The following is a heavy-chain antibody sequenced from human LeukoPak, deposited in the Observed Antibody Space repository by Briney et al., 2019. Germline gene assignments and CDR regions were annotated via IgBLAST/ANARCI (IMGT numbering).Heavy chain of an antibody. D-gene: IGHD1-26*01. CDR1: GVTFSSHS. V-gene: IGHV3-74*01. Sequence: GGSLRLSCAASGVTFSSHSMHWVRQAPGKGLVWASVISPDGSTTNYAEPVKGRFTISRDNAKNTLYLQMNSLRAEDTAVYYCARPVGTTVSVDYWGQGTLVTVSS. CDR3: ARPVGTTVSVDY. J-gene: IGHJ4*02. CDR2: ISPDGSTT.